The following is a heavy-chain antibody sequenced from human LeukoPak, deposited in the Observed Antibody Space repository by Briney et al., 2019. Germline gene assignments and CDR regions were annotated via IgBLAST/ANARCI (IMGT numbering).Heavy chain of an antibody. J-gene: IGHJ4*02. V-gene: IGHV3-33*01. Sequence: GGSLRPSCAASGFTFSSYGMHWVRQAPGKGLEWVAVIWYDGSNKYYADSVKGRFTISRDNSKNTLYLQMNSLRAEDTAVYYCARRGRFGELLPTYYFDYWGQGTLVTVSS. CDR2: IWYDGSNK. CDR1: GFTFSSYG. D-gene: IGHD3-10*01. CDR3: ARRGRFGELLPTYYFDY.